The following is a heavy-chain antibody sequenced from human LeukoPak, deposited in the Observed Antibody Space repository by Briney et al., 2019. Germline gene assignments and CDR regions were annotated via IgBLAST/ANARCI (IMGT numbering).Heavy chain of an antibody. D-gene: IGHD3-10*01. J-gene: IGHJ4*02. CDR1: GGSISSSNW. CDR3: ATRYGSGSYYNGPIDY. Sequence: SGTLSLTCAVSGGSISSSNWWSWVRQPPGKGLEWIGEIYHSGSTNYNPSLKSRVTISVDKSKNQFSLKLSSVTAADTAVYYCATRYGSGSYYNGPIDYWGQGTLVTASS. CDR2: IYHSGST. V-gene: IGHV4-4*02.